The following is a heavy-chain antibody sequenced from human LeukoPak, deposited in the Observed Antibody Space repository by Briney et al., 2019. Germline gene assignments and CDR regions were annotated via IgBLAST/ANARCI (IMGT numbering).Heavy chain of an antibody. CDR2: IYHSGST. D-gene: IGHD1-1*01. V-gene: IGHV4-38-2*01. CDR1: GHSISSGYY. Sequence: SETLSLTCAVSGHSISSGYYWGWIRQPPGKGLEGIGSIYHSGSTYYNPSLKSRVTISVDTSKNQFSLKLSSVTAADTAVYYCARGGTGNWFDPWGQGTLVSVSS. CDR3: ARGGTGNWFDP. J-gene: IGHJ5*02.